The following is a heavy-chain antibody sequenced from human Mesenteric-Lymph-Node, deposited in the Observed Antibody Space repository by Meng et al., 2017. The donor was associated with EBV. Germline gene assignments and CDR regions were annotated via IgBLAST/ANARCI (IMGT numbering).Heavy chain of an antibody. CDR1: GGFISSGGYS. Sequence: QLQLQESGSGLVNPSQTLSLTCAVSGGFISSGGYSWSWIRQPPGKGLEWIGYIYHSGSTYYNPSLKSRVTISVDRSKNQFSLKLSSVTAADTAVYYCARLDSSGYYTGWFDPWGQGTLVTVSS. V-gene: IGHV4-30-2*01. CDR3: ARLDSSGYYTGWFDP. CDR2: IYHSGST. D-gene: IGHD3-22*01. J-gene: IGHJ5*02.